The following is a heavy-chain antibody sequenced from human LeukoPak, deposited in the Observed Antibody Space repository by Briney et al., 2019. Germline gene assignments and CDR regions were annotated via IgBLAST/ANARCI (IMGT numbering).Heavy chain of an antibody. CDR2: ISGSGGST. Sequence: GSLSLSCAASGFTFSSYAMSWVRQAPGKGLEWVSAISGSGGSTYYADSVKGRFTISRDNSKNTLYLQMNSLRAEDTAVYYCAKDTAVVPAATVYWGQGTLVTVSS. V-gene: IGHV3-23*01. CDR3: AKDTAVVPAATVY. CDR1: GFTFSSYA. D-gene: IGHD2-2*01. J-gene: IGHJ4*02.